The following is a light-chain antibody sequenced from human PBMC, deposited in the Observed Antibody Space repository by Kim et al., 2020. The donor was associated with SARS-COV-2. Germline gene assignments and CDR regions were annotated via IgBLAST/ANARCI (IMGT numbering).Light chain of an antibody. CDR2: DVS. Sequence: GHSVTISCTGTSSDVGGYNYVSWYQQHPGKAPKLMIYDVSKWPSGVPERFSGSKSGNTASLTISGLQAEDEADYYCCSYAGSYTWVFGGGTQLTVL. J-gene: IGLJ3*02. CDR3: CSYAGSYTWV. CDR1: SSDVGGYNY. V-gene: IGLV2-11*03.